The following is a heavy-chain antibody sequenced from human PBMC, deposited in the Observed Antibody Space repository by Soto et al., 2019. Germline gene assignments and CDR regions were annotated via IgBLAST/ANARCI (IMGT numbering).Heavy chain of an antibody. CDR1: GFTFDDYT. CDR2: ISWDGGST. Sequence: GGSLRLSCAASGFTFDDYTMHWVRQAPGKGLEWVSLISWDGGSTYYADSVKGRFTISRDNSKNSLYLQMNSLRTEDTALYYCAKDIPRYYYYYGMDVWGKGTTVTVSS. J-gene: IGHJ6*04. V-gene: IGHV3-43*01. CDR3: AKDIPRYYYYYGMDV.